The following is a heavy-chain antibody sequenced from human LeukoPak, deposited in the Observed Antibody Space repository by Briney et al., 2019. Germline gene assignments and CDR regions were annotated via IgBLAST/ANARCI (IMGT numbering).Heavy chain of an antibody. CDR1: GGSISSYY. J-gene: IGHJ4*02. CDR3: ARGGGGDYYDSSGYYPWSFDY. V-gene: IGHV4-59*01. D-gene: IGHD3-22*01. CDR2: IYYSGST. Sequence: SETLSLTCTVSGGSISSYYWSWIRQPPGKGLGWIGYIYYSGSTNYNPSLKSRVTISVDTSKNQFSLKLSSVTAADTAVYYCARGGGGDYYDSSGYYPWSFDYWGQGTLVTVSS.